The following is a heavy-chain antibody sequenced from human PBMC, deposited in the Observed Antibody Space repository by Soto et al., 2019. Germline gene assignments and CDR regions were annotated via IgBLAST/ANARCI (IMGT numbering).Heavy chain of an antibody. J-gene: IGHJ6*04. D-gene: IGHD3-3*01. CDR1: GDSISSGVYY. V-gene: IGHV4-30-4*01. Sequence: SETLSLTCTASGDSISSGVYYWSWIRKPPGKGLEWIGYIYHSGSTYYNPSLKSRVTISVDTSNNQFSLKLSSVTAADTAVYYCAKDPVSITIFGVNNMDVLGSGTSVTVST. CDR2: IYHSGST. CDR3: AKDPVSITIFGVNNMDV.